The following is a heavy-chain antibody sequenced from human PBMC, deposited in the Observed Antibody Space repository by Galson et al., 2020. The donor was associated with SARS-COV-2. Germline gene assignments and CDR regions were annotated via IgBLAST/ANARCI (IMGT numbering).Heavy chain of an antibody. CDR1: GFSLSTSGMC. CDR2: IDWDDDK. Sequence: SGPLVKPTQTLTLTCTFSGFSLSTSGMCVSWIRQPPGKALEWLARIDWDDDKYYSTSLKTRLTISKDTSKNQVVLTMTNMDPVDTATYYCARTSLAAAGPWLDYWGQGTLVTVSS. V-gene: IGHV2-70*11. J-gene: IGHJ4*02. CDR3: ARTSLAAAGPWLDY. D-gene: IGHD6-13*01.